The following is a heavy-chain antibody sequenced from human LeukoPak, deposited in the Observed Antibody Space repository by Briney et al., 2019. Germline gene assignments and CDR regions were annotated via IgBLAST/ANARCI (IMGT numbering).Heavy chain of an antibody. CDR1: GGSISSYY. CDR3: ARDGDYYDSRGVLDS. J-gene: IGHJ4*02. Sequence: SETLSLTGTVSGGSISSYYWSWIRHPAGKGLEGIGRIYTSGSTNYNPSLKSRVTMSVAPSTHQFSLRLRSVTAADTAVYYCARDGDYYDSRGVLDSWGQGTLVTVSS. V-gene: IGHV4-4*07. CDR2: IYTSGST. D-gene: IGHD3-22*01.